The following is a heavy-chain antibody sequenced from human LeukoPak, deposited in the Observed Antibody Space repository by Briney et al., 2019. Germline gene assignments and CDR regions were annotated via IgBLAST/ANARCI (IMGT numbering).Heavy chain of an antibody. D-gene: IGHD3-10*01. CDR1: GGSFSGYY. Sequence: SETLSLTCAVYGGSFSGYYWSWIRQPPGKGLEWIGEINHSGSTNYNPSLKSRVTISVDTSKNQFSLKLSSVTAADTAVYYCAHEGRITMVRQNYYYYMDVWGKGTTVTVSS. CDR2: INHSGST. CDR3: AHEGRITMVRQNYYYYMDV. J-gene: IGHJ6*03. V-gene: IGHV4-34*01.